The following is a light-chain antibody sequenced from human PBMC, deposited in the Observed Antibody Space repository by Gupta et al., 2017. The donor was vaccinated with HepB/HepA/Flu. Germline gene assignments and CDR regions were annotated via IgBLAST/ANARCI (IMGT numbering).Light chain of an antibody. V-gene: IGKV3D-20*01. CDR2: DAS. CDR1: QSVSRSY. Sequence: EIVLTQSPATLSLSPGERATLSCGASQSVSRSYLAWYQQKPGLAPRLLIYDASSRATGIPDRFSGSGSGTDFTLTISRLEPEDFAVYECQQYRNAPLTFGGGTKVEIK. J-gene: IGKJ4*01. CDR3: QQYRNAPLT.